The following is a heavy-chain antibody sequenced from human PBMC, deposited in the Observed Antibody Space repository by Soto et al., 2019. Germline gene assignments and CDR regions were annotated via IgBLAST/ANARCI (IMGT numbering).Heavy chain of an antibody. CDR1: GESLSAYY. J-gene: IGHJ6*02. V-gene: IGHV4-34*01. CDR2: INQSGST. CDR3: ARGTVYVPFLFPCLDV. D-gene: IGHD3-10*02. Sequence: QVHLQQWGAGLLRPSETLSLTCAVYGESLSAYYWTWIRQPPGKGLEWIGEINQSGSTNYNPSLKNRVTMSADTSKKHFSLKVTSVTAADTAVYYCARGTVYVPFLFPCLDVWGQGTTVTVSS.